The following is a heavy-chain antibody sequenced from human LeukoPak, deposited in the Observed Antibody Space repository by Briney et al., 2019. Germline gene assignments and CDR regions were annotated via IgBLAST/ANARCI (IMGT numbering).Heavy chain of an antibody. Sequence: PGGSLRLSCAASGFTFSSYSMNWVRQAPGKGLEWVSSISSSSSYIYYADSVKGRFTISRDNAKNSLYLQMNSLRAEDTAVYYCAKDRGVVVPVGHGYWGQGTLVTVSS. CDR1: GFTFSSYS. CDR3: AKDRGVVVPVGHGY. V-gene: IGHV3-21*04. CDR2: ISSSSSYI. D-gene: IGHD2-2*01. J-gene: IGHJ4*02.